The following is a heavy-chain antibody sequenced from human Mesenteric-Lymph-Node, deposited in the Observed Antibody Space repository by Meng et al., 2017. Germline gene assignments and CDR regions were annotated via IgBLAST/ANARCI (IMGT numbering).Heavy chain of an antibody. V-gene: IGHV3-48*03. J-gene: IGHJ6*02. CDR3: ARDSWSDLWGSGHQFYGMDV. CDR1: GFTFSSYE. Sequence: GESLKISCAASGFTFSSYEMYWVRQAPGKGLEWVSYISGSGKTLYYADSVKGRFTISRDNAKNSLYLQMNSLRAEDTALYYCARDSWSDLWGSGHQFYGMDVWGQGTTVTVSS. CDR2: ISGSGKTL. D-gene: IGHD7-27*01.